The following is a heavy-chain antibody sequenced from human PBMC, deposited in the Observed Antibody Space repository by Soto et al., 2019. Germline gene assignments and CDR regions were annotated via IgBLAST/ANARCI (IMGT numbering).Heavy chain of an antibody. CDR2: ISGSGGST. V-gene: IGHV3-23*01. CDR1: GVTFSSYA. Sequence: PGGSLRLSCAASGVTFSSYAMSWVRQAPGKGLEWVSAISGSGGSTYYADSVKGRFTISRDNSKNTLYLQMNSLRAEDTAVYYCAKKGAREDWLLYLDYWGQGTLVTVS. CDR3: AKKGAREDWLLYLDY. D-gene: IGHD3-9*01. J-gene: IGHJ4*02.